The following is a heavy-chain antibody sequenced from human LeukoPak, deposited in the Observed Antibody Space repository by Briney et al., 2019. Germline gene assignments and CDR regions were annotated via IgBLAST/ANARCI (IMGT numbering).Heavy chain of an antibody. J-gene: IGHJ4*02. Sequence: SETLSLTCSVSGGSITSTSYYWGWIRQPPEKGLEWIGYIYYSGSTYYNPSLKSRVSIFVDTSKSQFSLKLTSVTAADTAVYYCARLRTAHFDYWGQGTLVTVSS. CDR3: ARLRTAHFDY. CDR2: IYYSGST. V-gene: IGHV4-39*01. CDR1: GGSITSTSYY.